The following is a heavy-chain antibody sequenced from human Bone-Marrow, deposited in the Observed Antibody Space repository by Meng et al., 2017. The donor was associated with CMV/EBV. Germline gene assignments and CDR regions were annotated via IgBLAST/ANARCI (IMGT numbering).Heavy chain of an antibody. CDR1: GFTFRNYG. J-gene: IGHJ4*02. V-gene: IGHV3-33*03. Sequence: GGSLRLSCAASGFTFRNYGMHWVRQAPGKGLEWVAVIFYDGNNEDYADSVQGRFTISRDNSRNTLNLQMDSLRAEDTAVYYCAKESDDDSGFVFDSWGRGTLVTVYS. D-gene: IGHD3-22*01. CDR3: AKESDDDSGFVFDS. CDR2: IFYDGNNE.